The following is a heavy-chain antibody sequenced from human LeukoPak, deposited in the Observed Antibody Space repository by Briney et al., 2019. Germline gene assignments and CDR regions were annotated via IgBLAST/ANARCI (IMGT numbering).Heavy chain of an antibody. J-gene: IGHJ4*02. D-gene: IGHD5-12*01. Sequence: SETLSLTCTVSGYSISSGFYWGWIRPPPGKELEWIASIYHSGNTYYNPSLKSRVTISVDTSKNQFSLKLSSVTAADTAVYYCVRDQYSGYDHFNYWGQGTLVTVSS. CDR2: IYHSGNT. V-gene: IGHV4-38-2*02. CDR1: GYSISSGFY. CDR3: VRDQYSGYDHFNY.